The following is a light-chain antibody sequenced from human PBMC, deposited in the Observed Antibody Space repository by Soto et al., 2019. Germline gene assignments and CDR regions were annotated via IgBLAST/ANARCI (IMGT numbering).Light chain of an antibody. CDR3: QSHDSSLSGWV. J-gene: IGLJ3*02. Sequence: QSVLTQPPSVSGAXXXKVXISCTRSSSNIGAAYDVHWYQHLPGTAPKLLIYGNNNRPSGVPDRFSGSKSGTSASLAITGLQAEDEADYYCQSHDSSLSGWVFGGGTKLTVL. CDR2: GNN. CDR1: SSNIGAAYD. V-gene: IGLV1-40*01.